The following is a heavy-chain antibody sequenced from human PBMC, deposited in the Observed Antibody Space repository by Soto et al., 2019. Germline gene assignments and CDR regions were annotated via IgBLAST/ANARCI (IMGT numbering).Heavy chain of an antibody. Sequence: QVQLVESGGGVVQPGRSLRLSCAASGFTFSGYGMHWFRQAPGKGLDWVAAISNDASTKHYADSVKGRFTISRDNSKNTLDLQMNSLSAEDTAVYYCAKDRVSEHSSGWPQGHWGQGTLVTVSS. D-gene: IGHD6-19*01. CDR1: GFTFSGYG. CDR3: AKDRVSEHSSGWPQGH. J-gene: IGHJ4*02. CDR2: ISNDASTK. V-gene: IGHV3-30*18.